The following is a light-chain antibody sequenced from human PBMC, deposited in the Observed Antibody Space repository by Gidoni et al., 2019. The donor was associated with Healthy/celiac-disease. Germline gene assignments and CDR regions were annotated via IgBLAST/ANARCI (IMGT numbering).Light chain of an antibody. V-gene: IGLV3-19*01. CDR2: GKN. Sequence: SELTQDPAVSVALGQTVRITCQGDSLRSYYASWYQQKPGQAPVLVIYGKNNRPSGIPDRFSGSSSGNTASLTITGAQAEDEADYYCNSRDSSGNHVVFGGGTKLTVL. J-gene: IGLJ2*01. CDR3: NSRDSSGNHVV. CDR1: SLRSYY.